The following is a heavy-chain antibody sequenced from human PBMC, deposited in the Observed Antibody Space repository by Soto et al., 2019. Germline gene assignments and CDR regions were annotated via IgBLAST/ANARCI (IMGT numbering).Heavy chain of an antibody. D-gene: IGHD5-18*01. V-gene: IGHV4-39*01. CDR1: GGSISSSSYY. CDR3: ARRRMQLWEPIDY. Sequence: SETLSLTCTVSGGSISSSSYYWGWIRQPPGKGLEWIGSIYYSGSTYYNPSLKSRVTISVDTSKNQFSLKLSSVTAADTAVYYCARRRMQLWEPIDYWGQGTLVTVSS. CDR2: IYYSGST. J-gene: IGHJ4*02.